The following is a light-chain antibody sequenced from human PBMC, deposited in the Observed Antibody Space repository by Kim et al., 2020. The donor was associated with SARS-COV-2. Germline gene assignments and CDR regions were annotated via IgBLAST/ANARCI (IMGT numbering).Light chain of an antibody. V-gene: IGLV1-47*02. CDR1: SSNIGINR. CDR3: GAWDDSLRAFV. J-gene: IGLJ1*01. Sequence: ELTQPPSASGSPGQRITISCSGSSSNIGINRVSWYQQLPGTAPKLLIYINNLRPSGVPDRFSGSKSGTSASLAISGLRSEDEADYYCGAWDDSLRAFVFGTGTQLTVL. CDR2: INN.